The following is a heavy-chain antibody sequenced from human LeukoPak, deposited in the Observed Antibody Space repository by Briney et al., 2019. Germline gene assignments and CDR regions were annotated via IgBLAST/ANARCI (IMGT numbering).Heavy chain of an antibody. V-gene: IGHV4-59*08. CDR2: IFYSGNT. CDR1: GGSISSYY. J-gene: IGHJ4*02. CDR3: ARHGSVSSGALV. Sequence: SETLSLTCTVSGGSISSYYWSWIRQPPGKGLEWIGYIFYSGNTNYNPSLKSRVTISVDTSKNQFSLKLSSVTAADTAVYYCARHGSVSSGALVWGQGTLVTVSS. D-gene: IGHD3-22*01.